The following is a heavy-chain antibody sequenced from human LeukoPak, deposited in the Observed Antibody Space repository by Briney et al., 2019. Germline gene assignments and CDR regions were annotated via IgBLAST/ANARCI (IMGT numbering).Heavy chain of an antibody. Sequence: PSETLSLTCSVSDDSITMYYWTWIRQPPGKGLEWIGYIDYSGSTNYNPSLKSRVTISVDTSKKQFSLKLSSVTAADTAVYYCARWSGYYFYWGQGTLVTVSS. CDR3: ARWSGYYFY. D-gene: IGHD3-3*01. V-gene: IGHV4-59*01. CDR2: IDYSGST. J-gene: IGHJ4*02. CDR1: DDSITMYY.